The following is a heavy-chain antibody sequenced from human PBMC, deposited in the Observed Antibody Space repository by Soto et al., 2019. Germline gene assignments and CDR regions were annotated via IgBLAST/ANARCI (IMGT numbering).Heavy chain of an antibody. CDR1: GFTFSIYA. Sequence: PGGSLRLSCEVSGFTFSIYAMTWVRQAPGEGLEWVSSISGSGGTTYYADSVKGRFTISRDNSQNTLYLQMHSLRAEDTAVYYCAKHLLMITFGGVIAHFDSWGQGALVTVSS. J-gene: IGHJ4*02. V-gene: IGHV3-23*01. CDR2: ISGSGGTT. CDR3: AKHLLMITFGGVIAHFDS. D-gene: IGHD3-16*02.